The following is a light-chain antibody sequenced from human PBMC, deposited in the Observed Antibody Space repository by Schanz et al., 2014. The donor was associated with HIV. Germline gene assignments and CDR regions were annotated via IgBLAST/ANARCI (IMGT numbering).Light chain of an antibody. V-gene: IGKV3-20*01. CDR2: TAS. Sequence: EIVLTQSPATLSLSPGESATLSCRASQSVSKYLAWYQQKPGQAPRLLIHTASTRATGVPARFSGSGSGTEFTLTISRLEPEDFAVYYCQQYGSSPRTFGQGTKVEI. CDR3: QQYGSSPRT. J-gene: IGKJ1*01. CDR1: QSVSKY.